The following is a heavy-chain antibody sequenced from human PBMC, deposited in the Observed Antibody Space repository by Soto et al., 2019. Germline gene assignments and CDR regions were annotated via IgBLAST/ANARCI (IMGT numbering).Heavy chain of an antibody. V-gene: IGHV1-18*04. D-gene: IGHD4-4*01. CDR2: ISAYNGNT. CDR1: GYTFTSYG. Sequence: ASVKVSCKASGYTFTSYGISWVRQAPGQGLEWMGWISAYNGNTNYAQKLQGRVTMTTDTSTSTAYMELRSLRSDDTAVYYCARGSFTVTYDDYFDYWGQGTLVTVSS. CDR3: ARGSFTVTYDDYFDY. J-gene: IGHJ4*02.